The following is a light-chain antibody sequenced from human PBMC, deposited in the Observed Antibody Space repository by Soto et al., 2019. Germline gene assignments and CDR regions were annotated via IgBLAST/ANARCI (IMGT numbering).Light chain of an antibody. J-gene: IGKJ1*01. CDR3: QHYNSYSEA. V-gene: IGKV1-5*01. CDR2: DAS. CDR1: QNIRSR. Sequence: DFQMTQSPSTLSASVGDRVTITCRASQNIRSRLAWFQQKPGKAPKLLISDASNLQSGVPSRFSGSGSGTEFTLTISSLQPDDFATYYCQHYNSYSEAFGQGTKVDIK.